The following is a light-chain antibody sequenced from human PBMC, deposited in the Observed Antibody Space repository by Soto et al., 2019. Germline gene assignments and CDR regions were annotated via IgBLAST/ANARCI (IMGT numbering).Light chain of an antibody. Sequence: DIQMTQSPSTLPASVGDRVTITCRASQVISTSLAWYQVKPGKAPKLLIYAASTLESGDPSRFSATVSGTEFSLTITSLQPEDFATYYCQQLFDSPITFGQGTRLEI. CDR3: QQLFDSPIT. J-gene: IGKJ5*01. CDR1: QVISTS. V-gene: IGKV1-9*01. CDR2: AAS.